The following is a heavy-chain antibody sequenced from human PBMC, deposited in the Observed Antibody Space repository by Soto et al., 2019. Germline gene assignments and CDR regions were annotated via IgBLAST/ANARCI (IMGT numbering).Heavy chain of an antibody. V-gene: IGHV3-48*02. CDR1: GFTFSSYS. CDR3: ARKVSPGMGELSPEGY. D-gene: IGHD3-16*02. J-gene: IGHJ4*02. CDR2: ISSSSSTI. Sequence: GGSLRLSCAASGFTFSSYSMNWVRQAPGKGLEWVSYISSSSSTIYYADSVKGRFTISRDNAKNSLYLQMNSLRDEDTAVYYCARKVSPGMGELSPEGYWGQGTLVTVSS.